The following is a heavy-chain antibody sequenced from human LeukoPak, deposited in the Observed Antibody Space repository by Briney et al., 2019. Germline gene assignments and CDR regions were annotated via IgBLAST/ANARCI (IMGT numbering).Heavy chain of an antibody. Sequence: SETLSLTCTVSGGSISGYYWSWTRQPPGKGLEWIGYIYYSGSTNYNPSLKSRVTISVDTSKNQFSLKLSSVTAADTAVYYCARIREDSYGPLDYWGQGTLVTVSS. D-gene: IGHD5-18*01. J-gene: IGHJ4*02. CDR1: GGSISGYY. CDR3: ARIREDSYGPLDY. V-gene: IGHV4-59*01. CDR2: IYYSGST.